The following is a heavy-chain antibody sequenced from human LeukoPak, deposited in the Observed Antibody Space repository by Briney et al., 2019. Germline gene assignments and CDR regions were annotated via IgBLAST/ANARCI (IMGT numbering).Heavy chain of an antibody. CDR3: AKGVYYYDSSAYYYTYYFDY. V-gene: IGHV3-30*02. CDR1: GFTFSSYG. J-gene: IGHJ4*02. CDR2: IRYDGTNK. D-gene: IGHD3-22*01. Sequence: GGSLRLSCAASGFTFSSYGMHWVRQAPGKGLEWVAFIRYDGTNKYYPDSVKGRFTISRDNSKNTLYLQMNTLRAEDTAVYYCAKGVYYYDSSAYYYTYYFDYWGQGTLVTVSS.